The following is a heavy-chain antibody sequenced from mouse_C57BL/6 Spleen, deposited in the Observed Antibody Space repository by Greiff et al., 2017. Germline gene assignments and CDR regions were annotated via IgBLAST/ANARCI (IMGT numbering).Heavy chain of an antibody. J-gene: IGHJ4*01. CDR2: INPNNGGT. D-gene: IGHD1-1*01. CDR3: ARSYYGGYYYAMDY. V-gene: IGHV1-26*01. CDR1: GYTFTDYY. Sequence: EVQLQQSGPELVKPGASVKISCKASGYTFTDYYMNWVKQSHGKSLEWIGDINPNNGGTSYNQKFKGKATLTVDKSSSTAYMELRSLTSEDSAVYYCARSYYGGYYYAMDYWGQGTSVTVSS.